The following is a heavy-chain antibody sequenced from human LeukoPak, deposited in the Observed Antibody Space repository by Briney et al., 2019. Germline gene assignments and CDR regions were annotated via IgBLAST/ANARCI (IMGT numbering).Heavy chain of an antibody. V-gene: IGHV3-21*01. J-gene: IGHJ3*02. CDR2: ISSSSSYI. D-gene: IGHD2-15*01. Sequence: GGSLRLSCAASEFSVGSNYMTWVRQAPGKGLEWVSSISSSSSYIYYADSVKGRFTISRDNAKNSLYLQMNSLRAEDTAVYYCARVLHDAFDIWGQGTMVTVSS. CDR3: ARVLHDAFDI. CDR1: EFSVGSNY.